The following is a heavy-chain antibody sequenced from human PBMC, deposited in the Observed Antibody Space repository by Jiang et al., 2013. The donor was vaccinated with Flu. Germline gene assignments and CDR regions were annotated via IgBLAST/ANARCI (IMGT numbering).Heavy chain of an antibody. CDR1: GFMFIYYG. V-gene: IGHV3-30*02. Sequence: RLSCAASGFMFIYYGMHWVRQAPGKGLEWVAYIRFDGSNKYYADSAKGRFTISRDNSKNTLYLQMNSLRAEDTAVYYCAKTLGQDLGEFDYWGQGALVTVSS. CDR2: IRFDGSNK. J-gene: IGHJ4*02. D-gene: IGHD1-26*01. CDR3: AKTLGQDLGEFDY.